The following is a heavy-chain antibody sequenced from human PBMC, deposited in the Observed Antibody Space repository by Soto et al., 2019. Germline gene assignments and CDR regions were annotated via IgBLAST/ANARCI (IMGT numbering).Heavy chain of an antibody. J-gene: IGHJ4*02. Sequence: SETLSLTCTVSGGSISSYYWSWIRQPPGKGLEWIGYIYYSGSTNYNPSLKSRVTISVDTSKNQFSLKLSSVTAADTAVYYCARALYYYDSSGYFDYWGQGTLVTVSS. D-gene: IGHD3-22*01. CDR3: ARALYYYDSSGYFDY. V-gene: IGHV4-59*01. CDR1: GGSISSYY. CDR2: IYYSGST.